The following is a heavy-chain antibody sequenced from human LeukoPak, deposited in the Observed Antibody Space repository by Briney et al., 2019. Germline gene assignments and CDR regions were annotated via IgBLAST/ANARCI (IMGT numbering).Heavy chain of an antibody. J-gene: IGHJ6*02. CDR1: GFTFSSYA. Sequence: PGGSLRLPCAASGFTFSSYAMSWVRQAPGKGLEWVSAISGSGGSTYYADSVKGRFTISRDNSKNTLYLQMNSLRAEDTAVYYCAKDRLDTAMGSGMDVWGQGTTVTVSS. CDR2: ISGSGGST. V-gene: IGHV3-23*01. CDR3: AKDRLDTAMGSGMDV. D-gene: IGHD5-18*01.